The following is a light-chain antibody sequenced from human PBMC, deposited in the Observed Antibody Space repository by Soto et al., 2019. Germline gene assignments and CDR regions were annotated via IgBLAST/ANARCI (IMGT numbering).Light chain of an antibody. CDR2: EDD. J-gene: IGLJ1*01. CDR1: GGSIDSDY. Sequence: NFMLTQPHPVSESPGKTVTISCTRSGGSIDSDYVQWYQQRPGRAPTTVIYEDDQRPSGVPDRFSGSSDSSSNSASLTISGLKTEDEADYYCQSYDSSTYVFGTGTKLTVL. V-gene: IGLV6-57*04. CDR3: QSYDSSTYV.